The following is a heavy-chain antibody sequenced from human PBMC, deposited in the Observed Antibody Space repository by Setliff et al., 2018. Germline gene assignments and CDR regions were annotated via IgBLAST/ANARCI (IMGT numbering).Heavy chain of an antibody. CDR1: GFNFMNYG. CDR2: ISSISSSTI. J-gene: IGHJ5*02. Sequence: GGSLRLSCAASGFNFMNYGMNWVRQAPGEGLEWVSYISSISSSTIYYADSVKGRFTVSRDNAKTSLYLQMNSLRADDTAVYYCARLRAPGSHGLDPWGQGTLVTVSS. V-gene: IGHV3-48*01. CDR3: ARLRAPGSHGLDP. D-gene: IGHD3-10*01.